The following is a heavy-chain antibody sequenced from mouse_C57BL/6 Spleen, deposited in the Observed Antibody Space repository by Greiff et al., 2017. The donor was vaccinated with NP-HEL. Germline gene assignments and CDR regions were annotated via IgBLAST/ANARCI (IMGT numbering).Heavy chain of an antibody. D-gene: IGHD1-1*01. CDR2: IYPGDGDT. Sequence: VQLQQSGPELVKPGASVKISCKASGYAFSSSWMNWVKQRPGKGLEWIGRIYPGDGDTNYNGKFKGKATLTADKSSSTAYMQLSSLTSEDSAVYFCARGYGSSGNWFAYWGQGTLVTVSA. V-gene: IGHV1-82*01. CDR1: GYAFSSSW. J-gene: IGHJ3*01. CDR3: ARGYGSSGNWFAY.